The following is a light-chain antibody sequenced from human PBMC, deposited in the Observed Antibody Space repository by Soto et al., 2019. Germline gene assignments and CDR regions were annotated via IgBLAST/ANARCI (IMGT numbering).Light chain of an antibody. J-gene: IGKJ1*01. Sequence: EIVLTQSPATLSLSPGERATLSWRASQSVSSYLAWYKQKPGQAPRLLIYDASNRATGIPARFSGSGSGTDFTLTISSLEPEDFAVYYCQQRSNWPWTFGQGTKVDIK. CDR1: QSVSSY. CDR3: QQRSNWPWT. CDR2: DAS. V-gene: IGKV3-11*01.